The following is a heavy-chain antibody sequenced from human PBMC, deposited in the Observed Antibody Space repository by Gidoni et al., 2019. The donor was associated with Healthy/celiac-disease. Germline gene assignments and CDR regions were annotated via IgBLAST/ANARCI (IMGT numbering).Heavy chain of an antibody. CDR1: GFTFSSYA. Sequence: QVQLVESGGGVVQPGRSLRLSCAASGFTFSSYAMHWVRQAPGKGLEWVTVISYDGSNKYYADSVKGRFTISRDNSKNTLYLQMNSLRAEDTAVYYCARDYDSSGYYLGFDYWGQGTLVTVSS. V-gene: IGHV3-30*04. CDR2: ISYDGSNK. D-gene: IGHD3-22*01. CDR3: ARDYDSSGYYLGFDY. J-gene: IGHJ4*02.